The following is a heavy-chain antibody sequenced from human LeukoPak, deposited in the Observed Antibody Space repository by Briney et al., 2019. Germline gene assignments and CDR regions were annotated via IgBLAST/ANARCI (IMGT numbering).Heavy chain of an antibody. CDR1: GGSVSGVY. J-gene: IGHJ4*02. D-gene: IGHD3-16*01. Sequence: SETLSLTCTVSGGSVSGVYWNWIRQPPRKGLEWLGYIHTGGSTSFNASLRSRLTFSKDTSKNQVSLRRIYVTATDTAVYYCARRGWGWGEGEFDYWGQGTPVTVST. V-gene: IGHV4-4*09. CDR3: ARRGWGWGEGEFDY. CDR2: IHTGGST.